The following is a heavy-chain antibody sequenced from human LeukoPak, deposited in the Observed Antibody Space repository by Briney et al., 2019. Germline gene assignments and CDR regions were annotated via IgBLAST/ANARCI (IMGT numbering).Heavy chain of an antibody. D-gene: IGHD3-22*01. J-gene: IGHJ4*02. Sequence: PGGSLRLSCAASGFTFSSYGMPWVRQAPGKGLEWVAVISYDGSNKYYADSVKGRFTISRDNSKNTLYLQMNSLRAEDTAVYYCARDHNSSGYPDYWGQGTLVTVSS. CDR1: GFTFSSYG. CDR3: ARDHNSSGYPDY. V-gene: IGHV3-30*19. CDR2: ISYDGSNK.